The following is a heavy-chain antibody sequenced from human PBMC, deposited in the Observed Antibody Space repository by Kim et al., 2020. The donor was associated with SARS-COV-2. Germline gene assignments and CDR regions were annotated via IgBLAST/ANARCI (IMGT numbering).Heavy chain of an antibody. Sequence: GGSLRLSCAAPGFTFSNYAMSWVRQAPGQGLEWVSGINRNGANTYYADSVKGRFTISRDNSKNTLYLQMNSLRAEDTAVYYCARAQIALRYSSSHDPWGQGTLVTVSS. D-gene: IGHD6-13*01. CDR1: GFTFSNYA. CDR3: ARAQIALRYSSSHDP. CDR2: INRNGANT. V-gene: IGHV3-23*01. J-gene: IGHJ5*02.